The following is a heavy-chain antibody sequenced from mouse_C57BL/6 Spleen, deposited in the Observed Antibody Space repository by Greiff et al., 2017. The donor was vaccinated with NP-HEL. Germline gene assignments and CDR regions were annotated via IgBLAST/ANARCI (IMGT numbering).Heavy chain of an antibody. CDR1: GFSLTSYG. Sequence: QVQLQQSGPGLVAPSQSLSITCTVSGFSLTSYGVHWVRQPPGKGLEWLVVIWSDGSTTYNSALKSRLTISKDNSKSQVFLKITRLPADDAGMYHCARRGDYDNYYAMGYWGQGTSVTVSS. CDR2: IWSDGST. J-gene: IGHJ4*01. CDR3: ARRGDYDNYYAMGY. V-gene: IGHV2-6*03. D-gene: IGHD2-4*01.